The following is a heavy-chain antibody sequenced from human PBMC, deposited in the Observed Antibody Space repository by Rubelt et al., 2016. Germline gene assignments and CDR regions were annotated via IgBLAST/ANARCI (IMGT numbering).Heavy chain of an antibody. CDR2: LHPSGGST. CDR1: GYTSTSSY. D-gene: IGHD3-10*01. J-gene: IGHJ5*02. Sequence: QALLVQSGAEVKKPGASVKVSCKASGYTSTSSYIHWVRQAPGQGLEWMGILHPSGGSTSYAQQFPDRVTMTRDTPTSTVYMELSSLRSEDTAVYYCAIDYNRRESNWFDPWGQGTLVTVAS. V-gene: IGHV1-46*01. CDR3: AIDYNRRESNWFDP.